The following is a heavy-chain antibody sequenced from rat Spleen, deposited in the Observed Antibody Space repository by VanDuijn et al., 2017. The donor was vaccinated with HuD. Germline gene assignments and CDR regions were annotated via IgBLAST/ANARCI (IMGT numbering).Heavy chain of an antibody. CDR3: ATDPASTYYGYTGWYFDF. V-gene: IGHV5-19*01. Sequence: EVQLVESGGGLVQPGRSLKLSCAASGFTFSNYGMHWIRQAPTKGLEWVASISPSGGSTYYRDSVKGRFTISRDNAKSTLYLQMDSLRSEDTATYYCATDPASTYYGYTGWYFDFWGPGTMVTVSS. CDR2: ISPSGGST. J-gene: IGHJ1*01. CDR1: GFTFSNYG. D-gene: IGHD1-9*01.